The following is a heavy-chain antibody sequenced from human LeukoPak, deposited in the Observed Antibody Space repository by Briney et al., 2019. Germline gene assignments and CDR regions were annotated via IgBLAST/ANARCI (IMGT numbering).Heavy chain of an antibody. CDR1: GPSISSSNSYR. D-gene: IGHD1-26*01. J-gene: IGHJ4*02. CDR3: TRGTVETTAGFE. CDR2: IFASGTT. V-gene: IGHV4-4*07. Sequence: PSETLSLTCMVFGPSISSSNSYRWSWVRQPAGKGLEWIGRIFASGTTNYNPSLKSRVTMSVDTPNNQFSLRLSSVTAADTAVYYCTRGTVETTAGFEWGRGTLVTVSS.